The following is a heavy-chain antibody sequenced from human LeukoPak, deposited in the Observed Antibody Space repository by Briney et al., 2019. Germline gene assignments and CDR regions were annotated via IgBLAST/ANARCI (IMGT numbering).Heavy chain of an antibody. CDR3: AENYYDSSGYFGY. D-gene: IGHD3-22*01. CDR1: GFTFSSYW. Sequence: GGSLRLSCAASGFTFSSYWMHWVRQAPGKGLVWVSRINSDGSSTSYADSVKGRFTISRDNAKNTLHLQMNRLRAEDTAVYYCAENYYDSSGYFGYGGQGTLVTVSS. CDR2: INSDGSST. V-gene: IGHV3-74*01. J-gene: IGHJ4*02.